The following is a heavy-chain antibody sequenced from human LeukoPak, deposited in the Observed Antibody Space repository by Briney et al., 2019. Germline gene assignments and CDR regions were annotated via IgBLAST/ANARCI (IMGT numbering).Heavy chain of an antibody. CDR3: AKFFRYRIAASDYFDY. Sequence: AGGSLRLSCAASGFIFSSYAMSWVRQAPGKGLEWVSAISGSGGSTYYADSVKGRFTISRDNSKNTLYLQMNSLRAEDTAVYYCAKFFRYRIAASDYFDYWGQGTLVTVSS. J-gene: IGHJ4*02. D-gene: IGHD6-6*01. CDR1: GFIFSSYA. CDR2: ISGSGGST. V-gene: IGHV3-23*01.